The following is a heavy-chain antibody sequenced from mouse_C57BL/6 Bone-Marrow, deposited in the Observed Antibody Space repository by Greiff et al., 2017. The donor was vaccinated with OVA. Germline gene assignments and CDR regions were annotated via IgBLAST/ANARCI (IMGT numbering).Heavy chain of an antibody. CDR1: GYAFTNYL. V-gene: IGHV1-54*01. CDR2: INPGSGGT. D-gene: IGHD2-3*01. CDR3: ADDGYAV. Sequence: VQLQQSGAELVRPGTSVKVSCKASGYAFTNYLIEWVKQRPGQGLEWIGVINPGSGGTNYNEKFKGKATLTADESSSTAYMQLSSLTSEDSAVYFCADDGYAVWGQGTLVTVSA. J-gene: IGHJ3*01.